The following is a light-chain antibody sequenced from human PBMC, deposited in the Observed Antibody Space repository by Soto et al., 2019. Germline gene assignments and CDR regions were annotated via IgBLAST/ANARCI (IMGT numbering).Light chain of an antibody. Sequence: QSVLTQPASVSGSPGQAISISCTGTSNDVGGYNYVSWYQQQPGKAPKLMVYEVTHRLSLTSDRFSGSKSGNTASLNISGLQAEDEADYYCSSYTSNRTYVFGIGAKVTVL. CDR1: SNDVGGYNY. J-gene: IGLJ1*01. CDR3: SSYTSNRTYV. CDR2: EVT. V-gene: IGLV2-14*01.